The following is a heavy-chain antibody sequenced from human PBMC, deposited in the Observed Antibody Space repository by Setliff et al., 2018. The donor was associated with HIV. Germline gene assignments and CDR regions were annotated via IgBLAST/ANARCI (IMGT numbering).Heavy chain of an antibody. CDR1: GGSISSNNW. CDR3: AKRASYSFQI. CDR2: IYHSGST. J-gene: IGHJ3*02. D-gene: IGHD2-21*01. Sequence: SETLSLTCAVSGGSISSNNWWSWVRQPPGKGLEWIGEIYHSGSTNYNPSLMSRVTISVDKSKNQFSLKLSSVTAADTAIYYCAKRASYSFQIWGRGTMVTVSS. V-gene: IGHV4-4*02.